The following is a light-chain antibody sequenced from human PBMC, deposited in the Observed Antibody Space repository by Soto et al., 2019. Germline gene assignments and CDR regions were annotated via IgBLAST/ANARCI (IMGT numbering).Light chain of an antibody. J-gene: IGLJ1*01. CDR3: QSYDDSLSVHYV. Sequence: QSVLTQPPSVSGAPVQRVTISCTGSSSNIGSTYDVQWYQQLPGTAPKLLIHGNTDRPSGVPDRFSGSKSGTSASLAITGLQADDEADYYCQSYDDSLSVHYVFGTGTKLPVL. CDR2: GNT. V-gene: IGLV1-40*01. CDR1: SSNIGSTYD.